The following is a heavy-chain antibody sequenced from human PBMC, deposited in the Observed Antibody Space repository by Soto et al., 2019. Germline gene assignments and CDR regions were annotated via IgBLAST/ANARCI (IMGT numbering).Heavy chain of an antibody. CDR3: ARQERRGPLRAGAFDI. J-gene: IGHJ3*02. CDR2: IYYSGST. Sequence: QLQLQESGPGLVKPSETLSLTCTVSGGSISSSSYYWGWIRQPPGKGLEWIGSIYYSGSTYYNPYLKSRVTISVDTSKNQFSLKLSSVTAADTAVYYCARQERRGPLRAGAFDIWGQGTMVTVSS. V-gene: IGHV4-39*01. CDR1: GGSISSSSYY. D-gene: IGHD3-16*01.